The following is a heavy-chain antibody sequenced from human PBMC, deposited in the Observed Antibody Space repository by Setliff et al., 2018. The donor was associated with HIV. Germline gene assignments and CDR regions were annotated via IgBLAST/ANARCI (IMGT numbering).Heavy chain of an antibody. Sequence: GGSLRLSCAASGFTFVDYAMSWVRPAPVKELEWVGFIRPNTRGGATEYAASVKGRFTISRDDSKSIAELQMSILKIEDTAVYYCTRDHRFVDRYPDGWGQGTLVTVSS. J-gene: IGHJ4*02. CDR3: TRDHRFVDRYPDG. CDR2: IRPNTRGGAT. V-gene: IGHV3-49*04. D-gene: IGHD3-9*01. CDR1: GFTFVDYA.